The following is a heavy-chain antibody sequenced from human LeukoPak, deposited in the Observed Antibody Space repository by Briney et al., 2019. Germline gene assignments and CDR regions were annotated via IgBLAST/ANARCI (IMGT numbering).Heavy chain of an antibody. CDR2: IIPIFGTA. D-gene: IGHD3-22*01. V-gene: IGHV1-69*06. CDR1: GYTFTSYG. J-gene: IGHJ4*02. Sequence: ASVKVSCKASGYTFTSYGISWVRQAPGQGLEWMGGIIPIFGTANYAQKFQGRVTITADKSTSTAYMELSSLRSEDTAVYYCATWYYYDSSGTRHFDYWGQGTLVTVSS. CDR3: ATWYYYDSSGTRHFDY.